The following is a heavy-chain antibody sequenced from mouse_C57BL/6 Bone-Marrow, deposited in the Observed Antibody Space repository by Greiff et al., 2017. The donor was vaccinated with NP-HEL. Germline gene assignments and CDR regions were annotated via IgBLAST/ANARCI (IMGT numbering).Heavy chain of an antibody. CDR2: ISGGGGNT. J-gene: IGHJ1*03. Sequence: DVMLVESGGGLVKPGGSLKLSCAASGFTFSSYTMSWVRQTPEKRLEWVATISGGGGNTYYPDSVKGRFTISRDNAKNTLYLQMSSLRSEDTALYYCARHRGTGTRYFDVWGTGTTVTVSS. CDR3: ARHRGTGTRYFDV. V-gene: IGHV5-9*01. CDR1: GFTFSSYT. D-gene: IGHD4-1*01.